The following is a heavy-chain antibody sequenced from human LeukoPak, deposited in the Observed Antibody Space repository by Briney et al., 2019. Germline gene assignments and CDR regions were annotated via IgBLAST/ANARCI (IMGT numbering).Heavy chain of an antibody. D-gene: IGHD3-10*01. CDR3: ATIREVWGDYYYGMDV. V-gene: IGHV3-21*01. CDR1: GFTFSSYS. Sequence: PGGSLRLSCAASGFTFSSYSMNWVRQAPGKGLEWVSSISSSSSYIYYADSVKGRFTTSRDNAKNSLYLQMNSLRAEDTAVYYCATIREVWGDYYYGMDVWGKGTTVTVSS. CDR2: ISSSSSYI. J-gene: IGHJ6*04.